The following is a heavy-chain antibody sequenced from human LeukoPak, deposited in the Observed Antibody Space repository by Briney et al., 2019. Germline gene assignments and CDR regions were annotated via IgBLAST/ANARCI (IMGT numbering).Heavy chain of an antibody. CDR3: ARPIVGATINPDAFDI. CDR2: IYYSGTT. V-gene: IGHV4-39*01. J-gene: IGHJ3*02. Sequence: SETLSLTCTVSGGSVSSSGFYWGWIRQPPGKGLEWIGSIYYSGTTYYNPSLKSRVTISVDTSKNQFSLKLSSVTAADTAVYYCARPIVGATINPDAFDIWGQGTMVTVSS. CDR1: GGSVSSSGFY. D-gene: IGHD1-26*01.